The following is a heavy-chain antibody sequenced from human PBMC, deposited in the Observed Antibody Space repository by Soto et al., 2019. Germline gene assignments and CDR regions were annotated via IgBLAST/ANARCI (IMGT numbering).Heavy chain of an antibody. Sequence: ASVKVSCKASGYTFTSYGISWVRQAPGQGLEWMGWISAYNGNKNYAQKLQGRVTMTTDTSTSTAYMELRSLRSDDTAVYYCASGYVVVVAGNYYYYGMDVWGQGTTVTVSS. CDR2: ISAYNGNK. V-gene: IGHV1-18*01. J-gene: IGHJ6*02. D-gene: IGHD2-15*01. CDR3: ASGYVVVVAGNYYYYGMDV. CDR1: GYTFTSYG.